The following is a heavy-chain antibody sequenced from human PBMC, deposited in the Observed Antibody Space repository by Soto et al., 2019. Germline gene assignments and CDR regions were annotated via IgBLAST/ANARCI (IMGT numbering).Heavy chain of an antibody. D-gene: IGHD2-2*01. CDR2: ISGSGGST. J-gene: IGHJ4*02. CDR1: GFTFSSYA. CDR3: AKGRAGYCRSTSCYAFDY. V-gene: IGHV3-23*01. Sequence: EVQLLESGGGLVQPGGSLRLSCAASGFTFSSYAMSWVRQAPGKGLEWISAISGSGGSTYYADSVKGRFTISRDNSKNTLYLQMNSLRAEDTAVYYCAKGRAGYCRSTSCYAFDYWGQGTLVTVSS.